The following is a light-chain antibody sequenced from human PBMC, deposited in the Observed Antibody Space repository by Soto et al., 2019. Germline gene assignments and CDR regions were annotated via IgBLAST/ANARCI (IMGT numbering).Light chain of an antibody. CDR2: DAS. CDR3: QQYASYSKT. Sequence: DIQMTQSPSTLSASVGDRVTITCRASQSISSWLAWYQQKPGKAPKLLIYDASSLESGVPSRFSGSGSGTEFTLTISSLQPDDFATYYCQQYASYSKTFCQGTRVEL. J-gene: IGKJ1*01. CDR1: QSISSW. V-gene: IGKV1-5*01.